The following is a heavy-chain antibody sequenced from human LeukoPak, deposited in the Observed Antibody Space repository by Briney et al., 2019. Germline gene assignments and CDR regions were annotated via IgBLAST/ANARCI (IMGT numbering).Heavy chain of an antibody. CDR3: ARDQSVRSWYFDS. J-gene: IGHJ4*02. V-gene: IGHV4-4*02. Sequence: KASETLSLTCAVSGDSISSSHWWTWIRQPPGKGLEWIGEIHHSGNTDYNPSLKSRVTISLDKSKNEFSLQMRSVTAAHTAFYYCARDQSVRSWYFDSWGQGALVTVSS. CDR1: GDSISSSHW. D-gene: IGHD6-13*01. CDR2: IHHSGNT.